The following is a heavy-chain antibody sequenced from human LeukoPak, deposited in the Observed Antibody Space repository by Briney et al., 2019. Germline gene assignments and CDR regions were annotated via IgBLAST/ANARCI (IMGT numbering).Heavy chain of an antibody. D-gene: IGHD3-22*01. J-gene: IGHJ4*02. CDR1: GFTFDDYD. Sequence: GGSLRLSCAASGFTFDDYDMSWVRQAPGKGLEWVSAISGSGGSTYYADSVKGRFTISRDNSKNTLYLQMNSLRAEDTAVYYCASDLIVGGYFDYWGQGTLVTVSS. CDR3: ASDLIVGGYFDY. V-gene: IGHV3-23*01. CDR2: ISGSGGST.